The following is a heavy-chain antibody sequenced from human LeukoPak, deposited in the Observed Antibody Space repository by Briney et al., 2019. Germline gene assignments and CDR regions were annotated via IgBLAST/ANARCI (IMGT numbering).Heavy chain of an antibody. J-gene: IGHJ4*02. CDR2: IYPGDSDT. CDR3: ARHTNYGDYIDY. D-gene: IGHD4-17*01. CDR1: GYRFTNYW. V-gene: IGHV5-51*01. Sequence: GEALKISCKGSGYRFTNYWIGWGRQMPGRGLEWMGIIYPGDSDTRYGPSFQGQVTISADKSINTAYLQWSSLKASDTAIYYCARHTNYGDYIDYWGQGTLVTVSS.